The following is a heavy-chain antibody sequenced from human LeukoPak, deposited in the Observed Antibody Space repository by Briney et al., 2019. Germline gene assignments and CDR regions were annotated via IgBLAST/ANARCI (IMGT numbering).Heavy chain of an antibody. D-gene: IGHD6-19*01. CDR1: GFTFSSYS. CDR2: ISSSSSYI. CDR3: ARSGQFLAMPSDI. Sequence: GGSLRLSCAASGFTFSSYSMNWVRQAPGKGLEWVSSISSSSSYIYYADSVKGRFTISRDNGKNSLYLEMNSLRAEDTAVYYCARSGQFLAMPSDIWGQGTMVTVSS. J-gene: IGHJ3*02. V-gene: IGHV3-21*01.